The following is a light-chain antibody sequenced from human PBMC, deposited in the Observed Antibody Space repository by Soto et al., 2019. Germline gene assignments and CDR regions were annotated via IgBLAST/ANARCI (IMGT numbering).Light chain of an antibody. Sequence: DIQMTQSPSTLSASVGDRVTITCRASQSMSSWLAWYQQKAGKAPKLLIYKASTLESGVPSRFSGSGSGTEFTLTVSSLQPDDSATYYCQHYNGHFGPGTKVDIK. V-gene: IGKV1-5*03. CDR2: KAS. J-gene: IGKJ3*01. CDR3: QHYNGH. CDR1: QSMSSW.